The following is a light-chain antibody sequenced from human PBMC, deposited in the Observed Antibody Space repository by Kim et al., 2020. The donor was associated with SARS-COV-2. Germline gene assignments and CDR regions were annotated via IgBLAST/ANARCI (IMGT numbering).Light chain of an antibody. CDR3: QHYGSSLFT. CDR1: QTVSTGY. Sequence: EIVLTQSPGTLSLSPGERATLSCRASQTVSTGYLAWYQQKPGQAPRLLIYAASSRATGIPDRFSGSWSGTDFTLTISRLEPEDFAVYYCQHYGSSLFTFGPGTKVDIK. CDR2: AAS. V-gene: IGKV3-20*01. J-gene: IGKJ3*01.